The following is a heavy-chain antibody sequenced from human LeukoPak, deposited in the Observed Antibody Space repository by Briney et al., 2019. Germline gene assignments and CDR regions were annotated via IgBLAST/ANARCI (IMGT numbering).Heavy chain of an antibody. CDR2: ISGSGGST. D-gene: IGHD3-10*01. Sequence: PGGSLRLSCAASGFTFSSYAMSWVRQAPGKGLEWVSAISGSGGSTYYADSVKGRFTISRDNSKNTLYLQMNSLRAEDTAVYYCAKADDEGITMVRGVISHAFDIWGQGTMVTVSS. V-gene: IGHV3-23*01. J-gene: IGHJ3*02. CDR1: GFTFSSYA. CDR3: AKADDEGITMVRGVISHAFDI.